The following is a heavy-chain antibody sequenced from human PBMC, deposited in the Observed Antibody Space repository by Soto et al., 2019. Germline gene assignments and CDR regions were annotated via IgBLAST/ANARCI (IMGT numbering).Heavy chain of an antibody. CDR2: INPNSGGT. CDR1: GYTFTGYY. V-gene: IGHV1-2*04. D-gene: IGHD6-6*01. CDR3: ARDAYSSSSYAPLDAFDI. J-gene: IGHJ3*02. Sequence: ASVKVSCKASGYTFTGYYMHWVRQAPGQGLEWMGWINPNSGGTNYAQKFQGWVTMTRDTSISTAYMELSRLRSDDTAVYYCARDAYSSSSYAPLDAFDIWGQGTMVTVSS.